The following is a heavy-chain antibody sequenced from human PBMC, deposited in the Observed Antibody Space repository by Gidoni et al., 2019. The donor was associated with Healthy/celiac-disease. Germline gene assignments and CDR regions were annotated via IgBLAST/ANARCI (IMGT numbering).Heavy chain of an antibody. J-gene: IGHJ6*02. V-gene: IGHV4-4*02. D-gene: IGHD3-9*01. CDR2: IYHSGST. CDR3: ARVPRHILTGRRTYGMDV. Sequence: GLEWIGEIYHSGSTNYNPSLKSRVTISVDKPKNQFSLKLSSVTAADTAVYYCARVPRHILTGRRTYGMDVWGQGTTVTVSS.